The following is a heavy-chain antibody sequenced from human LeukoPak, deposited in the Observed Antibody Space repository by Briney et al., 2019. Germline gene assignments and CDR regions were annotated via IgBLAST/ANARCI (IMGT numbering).Heavy chain of an antibody. Sequence: GASVKVSCKASGYTFTSYGISWVRQAPGKGLEWMGGFDPEDGETIYAQKFQGRVTMTEDTSTDTAYMELSSLRSEDTAVYYCAVSGPTGPVGATSSAFDYWGQGTLVTVSS. CDR3: AVSGPTGPVGATSSAFDY. J-gene: IGHJ4*02. D-gene: IGHD1-26*01. CDR1: GYTFTSYG. CDR2: FDPEDGET. V-gene: IGHV1-24*01.